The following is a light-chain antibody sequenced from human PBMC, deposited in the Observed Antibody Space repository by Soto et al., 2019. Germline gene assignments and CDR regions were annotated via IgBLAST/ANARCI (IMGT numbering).Light chain of an antibody. J-gene: IGLJ2*01. CDR2: DNN. Sequence: QSVLTQPPSVSAAPGQKVTISCSGSSSNIGNNYVSWYQQLPGTAPKLLIYDNNKRPSGIPDRFSGSKSGTSATLGITGLQTGDEADYYCGTWDSSLSAGGVVFGGGTKLTV. CDR3: GTWDSSLSAGGVV. CDR1: SSNIGNNY. V-gene: IGLV1-51*01.